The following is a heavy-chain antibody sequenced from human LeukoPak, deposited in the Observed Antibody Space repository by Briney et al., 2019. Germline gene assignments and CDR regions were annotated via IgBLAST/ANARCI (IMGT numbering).Heavy chain of an antibody. J-gene: IGHJ4*02. CDR1: GYTFTSYG. D-gene: IGHD5-12*01. CDR2: ISTYNDYT. V-gene: IGHV1-18*01. CDR3: ARGETRGYSGYDFLY. Sequence: ASVKVSCKASGYTFTSYGLSWVRQAPGQGLEWMGWISTYNDYTSYAQNLQGRITMTTDTSTSTAYMELRSLRSDDTAMYYCARGETRGYSGYDFLYWGQGTLVTVSS.